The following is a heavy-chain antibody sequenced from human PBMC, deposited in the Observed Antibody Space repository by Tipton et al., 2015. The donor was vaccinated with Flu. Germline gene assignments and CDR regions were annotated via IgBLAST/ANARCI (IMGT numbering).Heavy chain of an antibody. D-gene: IGHD1-26*01. CDR2: ISTYNANT. J-gene: IGHJ4*02. CDR1: GYNFINYG. Sequence: QLVQSGPEVKKPGASVKVSCKASGYNFINYGISWVRQAPGQGLEWMGWISTYNANTNYARSLQDRVTMTTDASTSTAYMELRSMRSDDTAVYFCARDTLPGWEQPQLPFDFWGQGTLVSVSS. V-gene: IGHV1-18*01. CDR3: ARDTLPGWEQPQLPFDF.